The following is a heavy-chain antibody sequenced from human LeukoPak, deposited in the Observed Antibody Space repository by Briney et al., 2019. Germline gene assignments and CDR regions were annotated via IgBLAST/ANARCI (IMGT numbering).Heavy chain of an antibody. V-gene: IGHV1-2*02. CDR3: ARGGMGSGYEH. J-gene: IGHJ4*02. Sequence: ASVKVSCKASGYTFTSYYIYWVRQAPGQGLEWMGWINPNSGDTNFAQKFQGRVTMTRDTSITTAYMDLSRLIVDDTAVYYCARGGMGSGYEHWGQGTLVSVSS. D-gene: IGHD5-12*01. CDR2: INPNSGDT. CDR1: GYTFTSYY.